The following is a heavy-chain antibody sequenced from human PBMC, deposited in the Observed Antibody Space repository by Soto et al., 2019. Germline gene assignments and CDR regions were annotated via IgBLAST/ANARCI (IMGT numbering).Heavy chain of an antibody. V-gene: IGHV4-31*11. Sequence: SETLSLTCAVSGGSIISASYSWNWIRQSPGRGLEWIGHIYSSGSTYYNPSLKSRVSISVDTSNNQFSLKLTSVTAADTAVYFCAREDAARIERWFDAWGQGILVTAPQ. CDR2: IYSSGST. D-gene: IGHD6-6*01. J-gene: IGHJ5*02. CDR1: GGSIISASYS. CDR3: AREDAARIERWFDA.